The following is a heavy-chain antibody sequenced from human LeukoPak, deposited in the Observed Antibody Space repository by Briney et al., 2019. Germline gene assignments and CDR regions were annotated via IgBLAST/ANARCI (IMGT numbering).Heavy chain of an antibody. CDR3: ARSVVTLNWFDP. Sequence: SETLSLTCTVSGGSISNYYWSWIRQPPGKGLEWIGYISYSGNTNYNPSLKSRVTISVDTSKNQFSLKLSSVTAADTAVYYCARSVVTLNWFDPWGQGTLVTVSS. V-gene: IGHV4-59*01. CDR2: ISYSGNT. J-gene: IGHJ5*02. CDR1: GGSISNYY. D-gene: IGHD3-22*01.